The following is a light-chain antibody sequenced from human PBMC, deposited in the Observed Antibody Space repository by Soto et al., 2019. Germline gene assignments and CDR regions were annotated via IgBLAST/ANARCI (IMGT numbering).Light chain of an antibody. Sequence: EIVLTQSPGILPLSPGERATLPCRTSRRVGSNYLAWYKHVTGQAPSIIIYGGSSRATGIPVRFSGSGSETDFTLTITRLEPEDFAIYYCQQRNYWQVTCGQGTRLEI. V-gene: IGKV3D-20*02. CDR2: GGS. CDR1: RRVGSNY. J-gene: IGKJ5*01. CDR3: QQRNYWQVT.